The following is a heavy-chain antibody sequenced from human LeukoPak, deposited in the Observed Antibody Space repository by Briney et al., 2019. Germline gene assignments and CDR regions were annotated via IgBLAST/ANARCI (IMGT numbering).Heavy chain of an antibody. D-gene: IGHD3-10*01. J-gene: IGHJ6*02. CDR1: GASITDYY. CDR3: ARTSRHFYDSGRDMNAWPDGMDV. CDR2: IFSSVTT. V-gene: IGHV4-59*01. Sequence: WETLSLTCAVSGASITDYYWSWSRPPPGKGLEGIGYIFSSVTTNYNPSLKTRVSIAVDTSSNQLSLNLSSVTAADAAVYYCARTSRHFYDSGRDMNAWPDGMDVWGQGTTVTVSS.